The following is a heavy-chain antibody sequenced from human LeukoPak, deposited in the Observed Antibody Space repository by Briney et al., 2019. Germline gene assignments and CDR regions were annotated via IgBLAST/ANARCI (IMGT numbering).Heavy chain of an antibody. V-gene: IGHV3-30*02. CDR2: IRYDGSNK. J-gene: IGHJ4*02. CDR1: GFTFSSYG. CDR3: AKEAYGVRRFDY. D-gene: IGHD3-10*01. Sequence: PGGSLRLSCAASGFTFSSYGMHWVRQAPGKGLEWVAFIRYDGSNKYYADSVKGRFTISRDNSKNTLCLQMNSLRAEDTAVYYCAKEAYGVRRFDYWGQGTLVTVSS.